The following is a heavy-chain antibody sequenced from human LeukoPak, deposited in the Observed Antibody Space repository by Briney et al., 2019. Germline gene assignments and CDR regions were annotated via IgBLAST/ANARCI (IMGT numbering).Heavy chain of an antibody. Sequence: SETLSLTCAVYGGSFIGYDWTWIRQPPGKGLEWIGEINHGGGTNYNPSLKSRVTISVDTSKNQFSLKLSSVTAADTAVYYCARDQGGSYLPLGIDYWGQGTLVSVSS. J-gene: IGHJ4*02. CDR1: GGSFIGYD. D-gene: IGHD1-26*01. V-gene: IGHV4-34*01. CDR3: ARDQGGSYLPLGIDY. CDR2: INHGGGT.